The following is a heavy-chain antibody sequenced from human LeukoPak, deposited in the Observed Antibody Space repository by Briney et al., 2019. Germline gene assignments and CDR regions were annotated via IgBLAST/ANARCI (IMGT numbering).Heavy chain of an antibody. CDR1: GGSFSGYY. V-gene: IGHV4-34*01. Sequence: SETLSLTCAVYGGSFSGYYWSWIRQPPGKGLEWIGEINHSGGTNYNPSLKNLCTISVDTSKNQFPLKLSSVTAADTAVYYYARGVYIAAAQYGYWGQGTLVTVSS. CDR3: ARGVYIAAAQYGY. CDR2: INHSGGT. J-gene: IGHJ4*02. D-gene: IGHD6-13*01.